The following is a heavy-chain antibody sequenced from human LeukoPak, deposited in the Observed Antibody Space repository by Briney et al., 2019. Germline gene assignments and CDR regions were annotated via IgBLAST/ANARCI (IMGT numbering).Heavy chain of an antibody. CDR2: IYYSGST. J-gene: IGHJ4*02. D-gene: IGHD3-10*01. CDR1: GGSISSSSYY. CDR3: ASVYGSGSYLVH. V-gene: IGHV4-39*07. Sequence: SETLSLTCSVSGGSISSSSYYWGWIRRPPGKGLEWIGSIYYSGSTYYSPSLKSRVTISVDTSKNQFSLKLGSVTAADTAVYYCASVYGSGSYLVHWGQGTLVTVSS.